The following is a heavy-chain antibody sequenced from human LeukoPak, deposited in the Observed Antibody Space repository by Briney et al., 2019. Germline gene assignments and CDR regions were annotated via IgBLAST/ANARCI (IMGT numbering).Heavy chain of an antibody. D-gene: IGHD3-10*01. J-gene: IGHJ4*02. CDR2: IYYSGST. Sequence: SSETLSLTCTVSGGSISSYYWGWIRQSPGKGLECIGYIYYSGSTNYNPSLKSRVTISVDTSKNQFSLKLSSVTAADTAVHYCARDPPGSGSYYDYWGQGALVTVST. CDR3: ARDPPGSGSYYDY. V-gene: IGHV4-59*01. CDR1: GGSISSYY.